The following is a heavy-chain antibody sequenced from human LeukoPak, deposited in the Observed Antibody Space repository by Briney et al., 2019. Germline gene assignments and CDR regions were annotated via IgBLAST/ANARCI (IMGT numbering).Heavy chain of an antibody. CDR3: AKGAGDSSGYYYPYYYYGMDV. Sequence: PGGSLRLSCAASGFTFSSYAMSWVRQAPGKGLEWVSAISGSGGSTYYADSVKGRITISRDNSKNTLYLQMNSLRAEDTAVYYCAKGAGDSSGYYYPYYYYGMDVWGQGTTVTVSS. J-gene: IGHJ6*02. CDR2: ISGSGGST. V-gene: IGHV3-23*01. D-gene: IGHD3-22*01. CDR1: GFTFSSYA.